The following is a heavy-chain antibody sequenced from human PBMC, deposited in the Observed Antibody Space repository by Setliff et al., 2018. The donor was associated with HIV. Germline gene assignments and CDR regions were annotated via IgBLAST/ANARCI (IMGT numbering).Heavy chain of an antibody. CDR1: GGSFSDYY. J-gene: IGHJ3*02. CDR3: TRNRNYAFDN. V-gene: IGHV3-49*03. Sequence: LSLTCTVSGGSFSDYYWSWTRKPPGKGLEWVGFIRSKPYGGATEYGASVKGRFTMSRDDSKSIAYLQMNRLKTEDTAVYDCTRNRNYAFDNWGQGTMVTVSS. CDR2: IRSKPYGGAT.